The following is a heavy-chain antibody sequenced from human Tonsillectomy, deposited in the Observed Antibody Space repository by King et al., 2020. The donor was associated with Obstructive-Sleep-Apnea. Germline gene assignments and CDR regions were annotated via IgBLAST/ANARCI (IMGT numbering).Heavy chain of an antibody. J-gene: IGHJ4*02. V-gene: IGHV4-4*02. CDR1: CDSISSTRW. CDR2: IYHSGST. D-gene: IGHD2-2*01. CDR3: ATEPYADDGY. Sequence: VQLQESGPGLVKPSGTLSLTCAVACDSISSTRWWGWVRQPPGKGLEWMWEIYHSGSTNYNPPLKSRVTISVDKSKNQFSLKLRSVTAADTAVYYRATEPYADDGYWGQGTLVTVSS.